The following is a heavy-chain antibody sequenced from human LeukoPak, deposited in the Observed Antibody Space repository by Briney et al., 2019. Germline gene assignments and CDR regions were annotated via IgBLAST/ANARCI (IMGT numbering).Heavy chain of an antibody. V-gene: IGHV1-2*02. CDR1: GYTFTDYY. D-gene: IGHD3-10*01. CDR3: ARAPSSMVRGYYYFDY. CDR2: IKPHSGGT. Sequence: ASVKVSCKASGYTFTDYYIHWVRQAPGQGLEWMGWIKPHSGGTNYAQKFQGRVTMTRDTSISTAYMELSRLTSDDTAVYYCARAPSSMVRGYYYFDYWGQGTLVTVSS. J-gene: IGHJ4*02.